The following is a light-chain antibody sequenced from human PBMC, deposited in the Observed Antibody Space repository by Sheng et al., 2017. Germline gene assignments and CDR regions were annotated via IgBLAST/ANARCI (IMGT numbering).Light chain of an antibody. Sequence: QSALIQPASVSGSPGQSITISCTGTNSDVGAYNFVSWYQQYPGEAPKALIYDVSHRPSGISSRFSGSKSGNTASLTISGLQPEDDAHYYCSSYTSRSTRVFGGGTKLTV. CDR1: NSDVGAYNF. J-gene: IGLJ3*02. CDR2: DVS. CDR3: SSYTSRSTRV. V-gene: IGLV2-14*03.